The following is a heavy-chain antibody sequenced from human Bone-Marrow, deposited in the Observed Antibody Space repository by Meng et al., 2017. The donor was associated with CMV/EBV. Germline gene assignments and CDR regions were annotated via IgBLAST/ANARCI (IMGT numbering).Heavy chain of an antibody. CDR3: ASGSALGYYGMDL. V-gene: IGHV4-59*08. J-gene: IGHJ6*02. CDR1: GGSISSHY. CDR2: ITDRGST. D-gene: IGHD1-26*01. Sequence: SETLSLTCTVSGGSISSHYWSWIRQAPGKGLEWIGYITDRGSTSYNPSLKSRVSILVEADKNQFSLRLTSVTATDTAVYYCASGSALGYYGMDLWGQGTTVTVSS.